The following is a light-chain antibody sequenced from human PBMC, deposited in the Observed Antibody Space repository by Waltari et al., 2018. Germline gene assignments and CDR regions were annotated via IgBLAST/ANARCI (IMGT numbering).Light chain of an antibody. CDR2: GAS. J-gene: IGKJ1*01. Sequence: DIQMTQSPSTLSASVGDRVTITCRASQSISNWLAWYQQKPGKAPKVLIYGASSLESGVPSRFSGSGSGTEFTLTISSLQPDDFATYYCQQYNDYSTWTFGQGTK. V-gene: IGKV1-5*03. CDR3: QQYNDYSTWT. CDR1: QSISNW.